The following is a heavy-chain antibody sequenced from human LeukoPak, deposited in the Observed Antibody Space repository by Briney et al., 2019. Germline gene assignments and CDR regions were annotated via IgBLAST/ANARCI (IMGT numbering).Heavy chain of an antibody. CDR3: ARVVGLTGYSSSWYSGYYYYMDV. J-gene: IGHJ6*03. CDR2: IIPIFGTT. Sequence: GASVKVSCKASGYIFTSYGISWVRQAPGQGLEWMGGIIPIFGTTNYAQKFQDRVTITADKSTSTAYMELSSLRSEDTAVYYCARVVGLTGYSSSWYSGYYYYMDVWGKGTTVTVSS. CDR1: GYIFTSYG. V-gene: IGHV1-69*06. D-gene: IGHD6-13*01.